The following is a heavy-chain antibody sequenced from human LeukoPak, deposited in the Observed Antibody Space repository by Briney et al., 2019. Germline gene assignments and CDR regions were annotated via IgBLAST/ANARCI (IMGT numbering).Heavy chain of an antibody. Sequence: GGSLRLSCAASGFTFSSYSMNWVRQAPGKGLEWVSSISSSSSYIYYADSVEGRFTISRDNAKNSLYLQMNSLRAEDTAVYYCARVVVKGLGAFDIWGQGTMVTVSS. V-gene: IGHV3-21*01. CDR3: ARVVVKGLGAFDI. CDR2: ISSSSSYI. J-gene: IGHJ3*02. CDR1: GFTFSSYS. D-gene: IGHD2-15*01.